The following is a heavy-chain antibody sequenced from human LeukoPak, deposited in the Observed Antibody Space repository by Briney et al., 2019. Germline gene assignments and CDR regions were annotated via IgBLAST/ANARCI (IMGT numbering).Heavy chain of an antibody. D-gene: IGHD3-3*01. J-gene: IGHJ4*02. Sequence: GGSLRLSCAASGFTFSSFAMSWVRQAPGKGLEWVSAISAYDGSAYYGDPVRGRFTISRDNSKSTLFLQMNSLRAEDTAVYYCARDRRYDFWSGYYTMGFDYWGQGTLVTVSS. CDR3: ARDRRYDFWSGYYTMGFDY. V-gene: IGHV3-23*01. CDR1: GFTFSSFA. CDR2: ISAYDGSA.